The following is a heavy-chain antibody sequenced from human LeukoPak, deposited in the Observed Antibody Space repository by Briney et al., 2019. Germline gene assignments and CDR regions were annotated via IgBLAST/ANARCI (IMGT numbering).Heavy chain of an antibody. CDR1: GYTFTSYD. CDR2: MNPNSGNT. D-gene: IGHD6-6*01. Sequence: ASVKVSCKASGYTFTSYDINWVRQATGQGLGWMGWMNPNSGNTGYAQKFQGRVTMTRNTSISTAYMELSSLRSEDTAVYYCARGRSEYSSSPPNYYYYYYMDVWGKGTTVTVSS. J-gene: IGHJ6*03. CDR3: ARGRSEYSSSPPNYYYYYYMDV. V-gene: IGHV1-8*01.